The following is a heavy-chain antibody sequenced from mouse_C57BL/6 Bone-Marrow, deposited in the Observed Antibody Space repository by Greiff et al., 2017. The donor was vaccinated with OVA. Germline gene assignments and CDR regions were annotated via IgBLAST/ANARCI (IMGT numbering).Heavy chain of an antibody. CDR3: TRSYDYDAPYAMDY. D-gene: IGHD2-4*01. Sequence: VQLQQSGTVLARPGASVKMSCKTSGYTFTSYWMHWVKQRPGQGLEWIGAIYPGNSDTSYNQKFKGKAKLTAVTSASTVYMELSSLTNEDSAVYYCTRSYDYDAPYAMDYWGQGTSVTVSS. CDR1: GYTFTSYW. V-gene: IGHV1-5*01. CDR2: IYPGNSDT. J-gene: IGHJ4*01.